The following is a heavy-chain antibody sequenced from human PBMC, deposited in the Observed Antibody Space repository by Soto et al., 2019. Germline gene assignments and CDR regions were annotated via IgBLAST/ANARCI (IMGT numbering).Heavy chain of an antibody. CDR2: VYHSGST. CDR1: GGSISTSNW. J-gene: IGHJ4*02. V-gene: IGHV4-4*02. Sequence: SETLSLTCAVSGGSISTSNWWSWVRQPPGKGLEWIGEVYHSGSTNYNPSFKSRVAMSVDKSKNQFSLKLNSVTAADTALYYCARASCSGGSCYSEAWGLDSWGQGTLVTVSS. D-gene: IGHD2-15*01. CDR3: ARASCSGGSCYSEAWGLDS.